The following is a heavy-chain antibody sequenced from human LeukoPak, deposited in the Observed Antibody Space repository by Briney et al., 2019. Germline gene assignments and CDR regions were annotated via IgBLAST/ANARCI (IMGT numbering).Heavy chain of an antibody. CDR2: ISYDGSNK. Sequence: GGSLRLSCAASGFTFSNYAMHWVRQAPGKGLEWVAVISYDGSNKYYADSVKGRFTISRDNSKNTLYLQMNSLRAEDTAVYYCARINDQLERRRDYWGQGTLVTVSS. CDR1: GFTFSNYA. D-gene: IGHD1-1*01. J-gene: IGHJ4*02. CDR3: ARINDQLERRRDY. V-gene: IGHV3-30*04.